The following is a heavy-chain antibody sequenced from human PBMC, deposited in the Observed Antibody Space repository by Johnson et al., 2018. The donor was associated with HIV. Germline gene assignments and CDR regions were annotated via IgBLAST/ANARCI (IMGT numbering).Heavy chain of an antibody. CDR1: EFTLISYA. Sequence: QVQLVESGGGVVKPGRSLRLSCAASEFTLISYAMPWVRKAPAKGLEWVAVLSKEESNKYSADSVKGRFTISRNNSKNTLYLQMNSLRAEDTAVYYCARGMARIAFDIWGQGTMVTVSS. V-gene: IGHV3-30*04. J-gene: IGHJ3*02. CDR2: LSKEESNK. D-gene: IGHD5-24*01. CDR3: ARGMARIAFDI.